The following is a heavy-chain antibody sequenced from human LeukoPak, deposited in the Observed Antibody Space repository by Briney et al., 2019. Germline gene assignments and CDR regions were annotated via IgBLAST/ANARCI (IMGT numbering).Heavy chain of an antibody. D-gene: IGHD3-22*01. CDR2: IYTSGST. V-gene: IGHV4-61*02. Sequence: PSQTLSLTCTVSGGSISSGSYYWSWIRQPAGKGLEWIGRIYTSGSTNYNPSLKSRVTMSVDTSKNQFSLKLSSVTAADTAVYYCARDRYYYDSSGPLRPWGQGTLVTVSS. J-gene: IGHJ4*02. CDR1: GGSISSGSYY. CDR3: ARDRYYYDSSGPLRP.